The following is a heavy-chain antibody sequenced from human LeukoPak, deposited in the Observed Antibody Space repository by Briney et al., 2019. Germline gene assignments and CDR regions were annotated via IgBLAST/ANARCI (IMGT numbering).Heavy chain of an antibody. V-gene: IGHV5-51*01. CDR1: GYSFTNYW. Sequence: GESLKISCKGSGYSFTNYWIGWVRQMPGKGLEWMTIIYPGDSETRYSPSFQGQVTISADKSIGTMHLQWSSLKASDTAMYYCARALRTGQGDYVPVLWGQGTLVIVSS. D-gene: IGHD4-17*01. J-gene: IGHJ4*02. CDR3: ARALRTGQGDYVPVL. CDR2: IYPGDSET.